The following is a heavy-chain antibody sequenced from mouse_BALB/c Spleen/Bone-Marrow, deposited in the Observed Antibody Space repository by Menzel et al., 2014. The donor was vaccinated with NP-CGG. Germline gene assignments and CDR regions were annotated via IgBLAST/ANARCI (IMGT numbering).Heavy chain of an antibody. Sequence: EVKLEESGGGLVKPGGSLKLSCAASGFTFSSYTMSWVRQTPEKRLEWVATISSGGSYTYYPDSVKGRFTISRDNAKNTLYLQMSSLKSEDTAMYYCTRDGKDNYDYAMDYWGQGTSVTVSS. CDR3: TRDGKDNYDYAMDY. V-gene: IGHV5-6-4*01. J-gene: IGHJ4*01. CDR1: GFTFSSYT. D-gene: IGHD1-3*01. CDR2: ISSGGSYT.